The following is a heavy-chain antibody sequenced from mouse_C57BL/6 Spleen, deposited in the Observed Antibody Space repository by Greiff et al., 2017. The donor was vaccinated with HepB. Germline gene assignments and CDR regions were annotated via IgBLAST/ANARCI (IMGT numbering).Heavy chain of an antibody. J-gene: IGHJ4*01. Sequence: EVHLVESGGGLVKPGGSLKLSCAASGFTFSDYGMHWVRQAPEKGLEWVAYISSGSSTIYYADTVKGRFTISRDNAKNTLFLQMNSLRSEDTAMYYCARDDGVYYAMDYWGQGTSVTVSS. V-gene: IGHV5-17*01. CDR2: ISSGSSTI. CDR3: ARDDGVYYAMDY. CDR1: GFTFSDYG. D-gene: IGHD2-12*01.